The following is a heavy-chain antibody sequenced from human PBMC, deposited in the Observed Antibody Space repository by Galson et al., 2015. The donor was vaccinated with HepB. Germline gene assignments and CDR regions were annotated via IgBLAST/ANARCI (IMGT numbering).Heavy chain of an antibody. CDR3: ARGAGGVVVVAAEEYGMDV. D-gene: IGHD2-15*01. CDR1: GYTFTSYG. V-gene: IGHV1-18*01. J-gene: IGHJ6*02. CDR2: ISAYNGNT. Sequence: SVKVSCKASGYTFTSYGISWVRQAPGQGLEWMGWISAYNGNTNYAQKLQGRVTMTTDTSTSTAYMELRSLRSDDTAVYYCARGAGGVVVVAAEEYGMDVWGQGTTVTVSS.